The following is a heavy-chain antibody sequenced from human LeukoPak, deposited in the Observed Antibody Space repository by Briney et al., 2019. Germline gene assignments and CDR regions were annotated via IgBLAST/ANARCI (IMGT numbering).Heavy chain of an antibody. CDR3: ARGSSSWIPYYYYMDV. J-gene: IGHJ6*03. V-gene: IGHV1-8*01. CDR1: GYTFTSYD. D-gene: IGHD6-13*01. CDR2: MNPNSGNT. Sequence: ASVKVSCKASGYTFTSYDINWVRQAPGQGLEWMGWMNPNSGNTVYAQKFQGRVTMTRNTSISTAYMELSSLRSEDTAVYYCARGSSSWIPYYYYMDVWGKGTTVTVSS.